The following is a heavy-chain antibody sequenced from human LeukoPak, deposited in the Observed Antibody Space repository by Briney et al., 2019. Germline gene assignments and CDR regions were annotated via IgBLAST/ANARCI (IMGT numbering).Heavy chain of an antibody. D-gene: IGHD3-10*01. CDR1: GFTFSSYA. V-gene: IGHV4-38-2*01. Sequence: GSLRLSCAASGFTFSSYAMSWIRQPPGKGLEWIGSMSHIGSAFYNPSLKSRVSISVDTSKNQFSLRVTSVTAADTALYYCARRSLREAYNRFDPWGQGTLVTVSS. CDR3: ARRSLREAYNRFDP. J-gene: IGHJ5*02. CDR2: MSHIGSA.